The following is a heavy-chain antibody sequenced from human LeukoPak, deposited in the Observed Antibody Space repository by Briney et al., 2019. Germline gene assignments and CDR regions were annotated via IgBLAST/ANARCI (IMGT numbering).Heavy chain of an antibody. Sequence: GGSLRLSCAASGFTFNTYWMHWVRQAPGKGLVWVSPINPDGTVTTYADSVKGRFTISRDNAKNTLYLQMNSLKAEDTAVYYCVRDSPSGFFNLWGRGTLVTVSS. CDR3: VRDSPSGFFNL. CDR1: GFTFNTYW. J-gene: IGHJ2*01. CDR2: INPDGTVT. V-gene: IGHV3-74*01. D-gene: IGHD6-19*01.